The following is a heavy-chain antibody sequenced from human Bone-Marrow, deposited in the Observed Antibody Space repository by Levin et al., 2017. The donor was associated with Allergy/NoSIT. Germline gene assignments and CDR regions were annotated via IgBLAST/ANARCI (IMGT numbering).Heavy chain of an antibody. V-gene: IGHV4-31*03. Sequence: SETLSLTCTVSGGSISSGADYWSWIRQHPGKGLEWIGSIYHSGNTYLNPSLTSRLSISIDTSKDQFSLKLTSVTAADTAVYYCARDRGGSSTGIFDIWGQGTMVTVSS. CDR3: ARDRGGSSTGIFDI. J-gene: IGHJ3*02. CDR1: GGSISSGADY. CDR2: IYHSGNT. D-gene: IGHD2-2*01.